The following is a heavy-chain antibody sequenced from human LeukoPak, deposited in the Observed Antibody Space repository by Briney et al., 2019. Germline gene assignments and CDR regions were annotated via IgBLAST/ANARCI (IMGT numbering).Heavy chain of an antibody. CDR3: ARDSRYCSGGSCFFWFDP. CDR1: GYTFTGYY. CDR2: INPNSGGT. V-gene: IGHV1-2*02. J-gene: IGHJ5*02. Sequence: ASVKVSCKASGYTFTGYYMHWVRQAPGQGLEWMGWINPNSGGTNYAQKFQGRVTMTRDTSISTAYMELSRLRSDDTAVYYCARDSRYCSGGSCFFWFDPWGRGTLVTVSS. D-gene: IGHD2-15*01.